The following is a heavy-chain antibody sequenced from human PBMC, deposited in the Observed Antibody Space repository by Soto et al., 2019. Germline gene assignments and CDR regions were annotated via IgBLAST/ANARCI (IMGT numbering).Heavy chain of an antibody. CDR1: GGTFSSYP. D-gene: IGHD3-10*01. J-gene: IGHJ5*02. CDR3: ASQESS. CDR2: ITPILGIA. Sequence: ASVKGSCKASGGTFSSYPINWVRQAPGQGLEWMGRITPILGIANYAQKFQGRVTITADKSTSTASMELSSLRSEDTAVYYCASQESSWGQGTLVTVSS. V-gene: IGHV1-69*02.